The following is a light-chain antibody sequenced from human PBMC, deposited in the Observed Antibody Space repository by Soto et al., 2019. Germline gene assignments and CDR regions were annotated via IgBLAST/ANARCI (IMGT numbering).Light chain of an antibody. CDR3: QQRSNWSPGYT. Sequence: EIVLTQSPATLSLSPGERATLSCRASQSVSSYLAWYQQKPGQAPRLLIYDASNRATGIPARFSGSGSGTDFTLTISSLEPEDVAVYYCQQRSNWSPGYTFGQGTKLEIK. CDR1: QSVSSY. CDR2: DAS. V-gene: IGKV3-11*01. J-gene: IGKJ2*01.